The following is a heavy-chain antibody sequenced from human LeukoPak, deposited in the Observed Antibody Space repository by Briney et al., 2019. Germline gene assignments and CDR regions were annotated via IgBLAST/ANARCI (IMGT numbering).Heavy chain of an antibody. CDR3: ARSTSFWSGYYPFDC. CDR2: IYYSGST. CDR1: GGSISSHY. Sequence: SETLSLTCTVSGGSISSHYWSWIRQPPGKGLEWIGYIYYSGSTNYNPSLKSRVTISVDTSKNQFSLKLSSVTAADTAVYYCARSTSFWSGYYPFDCWGQGTLVTVSA. V-gene: IGHV4-59*11. D-gene: IGHD3-3*01. J-gene: IGHJ4*02.